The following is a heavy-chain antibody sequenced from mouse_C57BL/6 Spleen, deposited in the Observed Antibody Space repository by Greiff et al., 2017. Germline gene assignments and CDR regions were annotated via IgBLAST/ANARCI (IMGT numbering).Heavy chain of an antibody. Sequence: EVMLVESVGDLVKPGGSLKLSCAASGFTFSSSGMSWVRQTPDKRLEWVATISSGGSYTYYPDSVKGRFTISRDNAKNTLYLQMSSLKSEDTAMYYCARDYDYLYAMASWGQGTSVPASS. CDR2: ISSGGSYT. CDR3: ARDYDYLYAMAS. CDR1: GFTFSSSG. V-gene: IGHV5-6*02. J-gene: IGHJ4*01. D-gene: IGHD2-4*01.